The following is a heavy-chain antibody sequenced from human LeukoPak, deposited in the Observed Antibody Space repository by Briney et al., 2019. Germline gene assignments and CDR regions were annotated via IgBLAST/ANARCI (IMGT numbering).Heavy chain of an antibody. CDR2: INHSGCT. Sequence: SETLSLTCTVYGYAISSGYYWGWIRQPPGKGLEWIGEINHSGCTNYNPSLKSRVAILLDTSKNQFSLNLSSVTAADTAVYYCARIWFGELLTQSQRIYYYYYMDVWGKGTTVTISS. J-gene: IGHJ6*03. CDR1: GYAISSGYY. D-gene: IGHD3-10*01. CDR3: ARIWFGELLTQSQRIYYYYYMDV. V-gene: IGHV4-38-2*02.